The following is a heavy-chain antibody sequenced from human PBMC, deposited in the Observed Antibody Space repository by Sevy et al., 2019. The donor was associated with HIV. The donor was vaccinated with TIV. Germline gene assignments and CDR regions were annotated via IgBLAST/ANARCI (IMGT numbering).Heavy chain of an antibody. V-gene: IGHV3-15*01. CDR1: GFTFSNAW. CDR3: TTDSKIRGLSALLDY. Sequence: GGSLRLSCAASGFTFSNAWMSWVRQAPGKGLEWVGRIKSKTDGGTTDYAAPVKGRFTISRDDSKDTLYLQMNSLKTEDTAIYDCTTDSKIRGLSALLDYWGQGTLVTVSS. J-gene: IGHJ4*02. CDR2: IKSKTDGGTT. D-gene: IGHD3-10*01.